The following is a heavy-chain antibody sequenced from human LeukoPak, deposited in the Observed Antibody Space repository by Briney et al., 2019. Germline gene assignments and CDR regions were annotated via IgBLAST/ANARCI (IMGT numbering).Heavy chain of an antibody. CDR3: ARGLWSAHRREYYFDS. V-gene: IGHV1-3*01. Sequence: ASVKVSCKASGGTFSDYGISWVRQAPGQRLEWMGWINAGNGDTKFSQNYQARVTITRDASASTAYMELSSLTSEDTAVYFCARGLWSAHRREYYFDSWGQGTLVTVSS. CDR1: GGTFSDYG. D-gene: IGHD3-3*01. CDR2: INAGNGDT. J-gene: IGHJ4*02.